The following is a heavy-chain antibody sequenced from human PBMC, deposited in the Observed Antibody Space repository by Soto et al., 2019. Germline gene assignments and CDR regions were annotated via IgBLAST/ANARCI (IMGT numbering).Heavy chain of an antibody. V-gene: IGHV1-18*01. CDR1: GYTFTSYG. CDR3: ARGDVAAAGAYYFDY. CDR2: ISAYNGKT. J-gene: IGHJ4*02. Sequence: ASVKVSCKASGYTFTSYGISWVRQAPGQGLEWMGWISAYNGKTNYAQKLQGRVTMTTDTSTSTAYMELRSLGSDDTAVYYCARGDVAAAGAYYFDYWGQGTLVTVSS. D-gene: IGHD6-13*01.